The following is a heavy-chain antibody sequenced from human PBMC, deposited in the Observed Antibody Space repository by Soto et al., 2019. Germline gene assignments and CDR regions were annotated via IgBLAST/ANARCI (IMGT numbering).Heavy chain of an antibody. J-gene: IGHJ6*03. Sequence: QVQLQQWGAGLLKPSETLSLTCAVYGGSLSGYYSSWIRQSPGRGLEWIGDITHSGSTNYNPSLKSRGTISVDMAKDQFSLKLSSVTAADTAVYYRARTNCPLIVLMGAYQFYYMEAWGKGNTVTGFS. CDR3: ARTNCPLIVLMGAYQFYYMEA. V-gene: IGHV4-34*01. D-gene: IGHD1-26*01. CDR2: ITHSGST. CDR1: GGSLSGYY.